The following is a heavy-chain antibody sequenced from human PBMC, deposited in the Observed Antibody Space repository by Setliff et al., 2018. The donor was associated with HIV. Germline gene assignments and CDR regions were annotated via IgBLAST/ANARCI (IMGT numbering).Heavy chain of an antibody. Sequence: SETLSLTCTVSGGSINSYYWNWIRQSPGKGLEWIGYIGYNGDTSYNPSLNSRVTLSVDGSKNQFSLKLSSVSAADTAVYFCARWGASGGRPDWHAFDMWGQGTMVTVS. V-gene: IGHV4-59*01. CDR2: IGYNGDT. D-gene: IGHD2-15*01. CDR3: ARWGASGGRPDWHAFDM. J-gene: IGHJ3*02. CDR1: GGSINSYY.